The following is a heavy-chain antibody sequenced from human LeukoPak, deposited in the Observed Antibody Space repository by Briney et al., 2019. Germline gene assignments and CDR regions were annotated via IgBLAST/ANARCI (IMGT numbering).Heavy chain of an antibody. CDR3: ARTIFGGYCSSTSCYAGGYLDY. D-gene: IGHD2-2*03. CDR2: ISASGGST. V-gene: IGHV3-23*01. CDR1: GFTFSTYA. Sequence: GGSLRLSCAASGFTFSTYAMSWVRQAPGKGLEWVSAISASGGSTYYADSVKGRFTISRDNAKNSLYLQMNSLRVEDTAVYYCARTIFGGYCSSTSCYAGGYLDYWGQGTLVTVAS. J-gene: IGHJ4*02.